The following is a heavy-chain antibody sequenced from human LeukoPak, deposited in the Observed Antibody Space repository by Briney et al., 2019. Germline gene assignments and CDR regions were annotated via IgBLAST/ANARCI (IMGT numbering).Heavy chain of an antibody. D-gene: IGHD6-19*01. Sequence: GGSLRLSRAAAGFTFSSYSMNWVRQAPGKGLEWVSSISSSSSYIYYADSVKGRFTISRDNAKNSLYLQMHSLRAEGTAVYYCARSYSSAWDDAFDIWGQGTVVTVSS. CDR1: GFTFSSYS. J-gene: IGHJ3*02. CDR3: ARSYSSAWDDAFDI. CDR2: ISSSSSYI. V-gene: IGHV3-21*01.